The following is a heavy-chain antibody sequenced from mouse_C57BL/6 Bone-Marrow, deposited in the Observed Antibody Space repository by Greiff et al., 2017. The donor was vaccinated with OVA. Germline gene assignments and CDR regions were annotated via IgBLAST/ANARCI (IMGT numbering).Heavy chain of an antibody. Sequence: QVQLQQPGAELVKPGASVKLSCKASGYTFTSYWMHWVKQRPGQGLEWIGMIHPNSGSTNYNEKFKSKATLTVDKSSSTAYMQLSSLTSEDSAVYYCARSDYEDYPFYYAMDYWGQGTSVTVSS. D-gene: IGHD2-3*01. CDR2: IHPNSGST. J-gene: IGHJ4*01. CDR1: GYTFTSYW. V-gene: IGHV1-64*01. CDR3: ARSDYEDYPFYYAMDY.